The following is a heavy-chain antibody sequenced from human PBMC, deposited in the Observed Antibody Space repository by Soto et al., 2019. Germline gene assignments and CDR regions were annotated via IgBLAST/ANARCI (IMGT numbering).Heavy chain of an antibody. CDR1: GGSIRSGGYY. CDR3: ARSSITGTPKDWFDP. Sequence: SETLSLTCTVSGGSIRSGGYYWSWIRQHPGKGLEWIGYIYYSGSTYYNPSLKSRVTISVDTSKNQFSLKLSSVTAADTAVYYCARSSITGTPKDWFDPWGQGTLVTVSS. CDR2: IYYSGST. V-gene: IGHV4-31*03. D-gene: IGHD1-7*01. J-gene: IGHJ5*02.